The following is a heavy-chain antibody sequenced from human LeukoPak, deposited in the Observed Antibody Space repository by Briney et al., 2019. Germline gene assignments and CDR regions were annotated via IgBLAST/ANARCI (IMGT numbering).Heavy chain of an antibody. CDR1: GYTLTGNC. D-gene: IGHD6-13*01. CDR2: INPNSGGT. J-gene: IGHJ5*02. CDR3: ARDRIAAAGPYNWFDP. V-gene: IGHV1-2*02. Sequence: GGSILSTGTASGYTLTGNCVDWVRRAPGQRLKWMGWINPNSGGTNYEQKFQGRVTMTRDTSISTAYMELSRLRSDDTAVYYCARDRIAAAGPYNWFDPWGQGTLVTVSS.